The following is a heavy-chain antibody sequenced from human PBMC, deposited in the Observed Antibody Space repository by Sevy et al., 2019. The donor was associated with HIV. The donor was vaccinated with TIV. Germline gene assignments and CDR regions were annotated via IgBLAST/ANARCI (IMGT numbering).Heavy chain of an antibody. Sequence: SETLSLTCTVSGGSISSYYWSWIRQPPGKGLEWIGYIYYSGSTNYNPSLKSRVTISVDTSKNQFSLKLSSVTAADTAVYYCARDMLGNCSSTSCYAEGYFDYWGQGTLVTVSS. CDR2: IYYSGST. CDR1: GGSISSYY. V-gene: IGHV4-59*01. J-gene: IGHJ4*02. D-gene: IGHD2-2*01. CDR3: ARDMLGNCSSTSCYAEGYFDY.